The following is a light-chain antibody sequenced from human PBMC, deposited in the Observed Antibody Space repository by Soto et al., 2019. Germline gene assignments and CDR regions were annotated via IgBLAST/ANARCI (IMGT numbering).Light chain of an antibody. CDR3: QQRSNWPPLT. V-gene: IGKV3-11*01. CDR2: DAS. J-gene: IGKJ4*01. CDR1: QSVSSY. Sequence: EIVLTQSPATLSLSPGERATLSCRASQSVSSYLAWYQQKPGQAPRLLIYDASNRATGIPARFSGSGFGTAFTLTFSSPEPEDVAVYYCQQRSNWPPLTFGGGTKVEIK.